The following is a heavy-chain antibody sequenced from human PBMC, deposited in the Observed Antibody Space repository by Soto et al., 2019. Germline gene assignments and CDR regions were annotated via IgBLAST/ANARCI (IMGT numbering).Heavy chain of an antibody. CDR1: GGSISTYY. CDR2: IYYSGST. J-gene: IGHJ4*02. D-gene: IGHD3-22*01. Sequence: NPSETLSLTCTVSGGSISTYYWSWIRQPPGKGLEWIGYIYYSGSTNYNPSLKSRVTISVDTSKNQFSLNLSSVTAADTAVYYCAKGGYYDSSGYYYWGQGTLVTVSS. CDR3: AKGGYYDSSGYYY. V-gene: IGHV4-59*01.